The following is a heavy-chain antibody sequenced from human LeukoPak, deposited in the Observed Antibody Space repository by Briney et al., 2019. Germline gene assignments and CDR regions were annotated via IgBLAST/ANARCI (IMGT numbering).Heavy chain of an antibody. D-gene: IGHD2-15*01. CDR2: INPHNGDT. J-gene: IGHJ4*02. Sequence: ASVKVSCKASGYTFIGYDLHWVRQAPGQGLEWMGWINPHNGDTNSAQKFQGRVTMTRDTSITTAYMELSRLKSDDTAVYYCATVRDIVVGGGPYYFDYWGQGTLVTVSS. V-gene: IGHV1-2*02. CDR3: ATVRDIVVGGGPYYFDY. CDR1: GYTFIGYD.